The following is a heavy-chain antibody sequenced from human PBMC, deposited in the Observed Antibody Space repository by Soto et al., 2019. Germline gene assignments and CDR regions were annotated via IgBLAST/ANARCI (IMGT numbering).Heavy chain of an antibody. J-gene: IGHJ2*01. V-gene: IGHV4-34*01. CDR1: GGSFSGYY. CDR3: ARESHDILAGPPWVWYFDL. CDR2: INDRGSI. D-gene: IGHD3-9*01. Sequence: QVQLQQWGAGPLRPLETLSLTCGVSGGSFSGYYWAWIRQSPGKGLEWIGEINDRGSINYNPSLKNRVSISVDTSKNHYSRYLRSVTAADTAVYYCARESHDILAGPPWVWYFDLWGRGTLVTVSS.